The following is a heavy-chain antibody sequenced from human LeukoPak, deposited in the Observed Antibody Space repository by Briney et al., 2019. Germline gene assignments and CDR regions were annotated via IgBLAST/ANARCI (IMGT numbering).Heavy chain of an antibody. CDR3: ARAEGVWWCPTDY. Sequence: ASVKVSCKASGYTFSGYYMHWVRQAPGQGLEWMGWINPNSGGTNYAQKFQGRVTMTRDTSISTAYMELSRLRSDDTAVYYCARAEGVWWCPTDYRGQGTLVTVSS. D-gene: IGHD2-21*01. CDR1: GYTFSGYY. CDR2: INPNSGGT. V-gene: IGHV1-2*02. J-gene: IGHJ4*02.